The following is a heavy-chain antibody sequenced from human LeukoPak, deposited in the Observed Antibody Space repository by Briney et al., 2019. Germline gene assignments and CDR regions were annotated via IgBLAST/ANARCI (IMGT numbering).Heavy chain of an antibody. CDR3: ARGDYGDPGDY. D-gene: IGHD4-17*01. J-gene: IGHJ4*02. Sequence: SETLSLTCTVSGGSISGYYWSWIRQPPGKGPEWIGYIYYSGSTNYNPSLKSRVTISVDTSKNRFSLKLSSVTAADTAVYYCARGDYGDPGDYWGQGTLVTVSS. CDR1: GGSISGYY. CDR2: IYYSGST. V-gene: IGHV4-59*01.